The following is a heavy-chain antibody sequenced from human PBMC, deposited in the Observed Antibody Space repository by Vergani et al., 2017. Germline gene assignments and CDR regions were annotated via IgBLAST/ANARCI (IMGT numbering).Heavy chain of an antibody. Sequence: EVELVQSGPEMRKPGESLTISCKGSEYSFGNYWIGWVRQMPGKGLEWMGIIYPTDSDTRYSPSFPGQVTISADKSFSTAFLQWDSLKASDTALYYCARHTTYTDSWGQGTLVTVSS. J-gene: IGHJ4*02. CDR2: IYPTDSDT. V-gene: IGHV5-51*01. CDR1: EYSFGNYW. D-gene: IGHD1-1*01. CDR3: ARHTTYTDS.